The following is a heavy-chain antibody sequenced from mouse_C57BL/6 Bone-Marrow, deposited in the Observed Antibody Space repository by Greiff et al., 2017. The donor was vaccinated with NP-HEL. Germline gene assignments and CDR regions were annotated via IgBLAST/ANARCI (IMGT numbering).Heavy chain of an antibody. Sequence: QVQLKQSGAELAKPGASVKLSCKASGYTFTSYWMHWVKQRPGQGLEWIGYITPSSGYTKYNQKFKDKATLTADKSSSTAYMQLSSLTYEDTAVYYCARYRASTGTRAMDYWGQGTSVTVSS. D-gene: IGHD4-1*02. CDR3: ARYRASTGTRAMDY. V-gene: IGHV1-7*01. J-gene: IGHJ4*01. CDR2: ITPSSGYT. CDR1: GYTFTSYW.